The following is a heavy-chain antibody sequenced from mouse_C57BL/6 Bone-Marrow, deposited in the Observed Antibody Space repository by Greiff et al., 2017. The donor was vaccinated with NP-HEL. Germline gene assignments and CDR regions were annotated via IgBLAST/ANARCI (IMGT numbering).Heavy chain of an antibody. V-gene: IGHV1-80*01. CDR3: AGGRWYFDV. CDR1: GYAFSSYW. Sequence: QVHVKQSGAELVKPGASVKISCKASGYAFSSYWMNWVKQRPGKGLEWIGQIYPGSGSTNYNEKFKSKATLTVDTSSSTAYMQLSSLTSEDSAVYYCAGGRWYFDVWGTGTTVTVSS. D-gene: IGHD3-3*01. CDR2: IYPGSGST. J-gene: IGHJ1*03.